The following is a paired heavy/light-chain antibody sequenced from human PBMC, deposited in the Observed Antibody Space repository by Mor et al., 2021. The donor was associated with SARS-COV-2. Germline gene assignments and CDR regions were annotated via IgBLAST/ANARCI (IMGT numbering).Heavy chain of an antibody. CDR2: ISMSTSYI. J-gene: IGHJ3*02. CDR3: ARDPGLGVDREHAFDI. D-gene: IGHD3-10*01. CDR1: GFTFSDYT. Sequence: EVLLVESGGGLVKPGGSLRLSCAASGFTFSDYTMNWVRQAPGKGLEWVSSISMSTSYIYYADSVKGRFTISRDNAKNSLYLQMNSLRADDTAVYYCARDPGLGVDREHAFDIWGRGTMVTVSS. V-gene: IGHV3-21*01.
Light chain of an antibody. CDR2: YDG. V-gene: IGLV3-21*04. CDR1: NIASKS. J-gene: IGLJ2*01. Sequence: SYVLTQPPSVSVAPGKTARITCGGNNIASKSVHWYQQKPGQAPVLVMYYDGDRPSGIPERFSGSNSENTATLAISRVEAGDEADYYCQVWDSSSDHVIFGGGTKLTVL. CDR3: QVWDSSSDHVI.